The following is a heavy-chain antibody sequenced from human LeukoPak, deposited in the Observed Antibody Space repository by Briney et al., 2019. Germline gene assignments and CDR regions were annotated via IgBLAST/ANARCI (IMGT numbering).Heavy chain of an antibody. D-gene: IGHD3-22*01. CDR1: GYTFTSFG. CDR3: ARDLSSSYYYVFDY. V-gene: IGHV1-18*01. Sequence: ASVKVSCKASGYTFTSFGISWVRQAPGQGLEWMGWISAYNGNTIYAQMLQGRVTMTTDTSTSTAYMELRSLRSDDTAVYYCARDLSSSYYYVFDYWGQGTLVTVSS. CDR2: ISAYNGNT. J-gene: IGHJ4*02.